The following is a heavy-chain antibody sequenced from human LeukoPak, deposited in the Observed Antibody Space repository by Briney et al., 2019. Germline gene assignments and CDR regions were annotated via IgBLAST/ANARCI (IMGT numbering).Heavy chain of an antibody. D-gene: IGHD3-16*01. V-gene: IGHV4-34*01. CDR1: GDSFSGYY. CDR2: INHRGST. CDR3: ARHHTSSKPIDY. J-gene: IGHJ4*02. Sequence: SETLSLTCAVYGDSFSGYYWSWIRQPPGKGLEWIAEINHRGSTHYDPSLKSRVNISVDTSKNQFSLNLDSVTAADTAVYYCARHHTSSKPIDYWGQGTLVTVSS.